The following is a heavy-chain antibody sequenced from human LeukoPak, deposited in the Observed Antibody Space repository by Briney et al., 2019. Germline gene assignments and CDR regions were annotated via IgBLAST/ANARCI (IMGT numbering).Heavy chain of an antibody. Sequence: SETLSLTCTVSGGSVTTSTYYWGWIRQPPGKGLEWIGTIKNSGITHYNPSLKSRLTMSVDTSKNQFSLRLNSVTAADTAVYYCATRRSGSYSEYWGQGILVTVSS. V-gene: IGHV4-39*01. CDR1: GGSVTTSTYY. CDR2: IKNSGIT. CDR3: ATRRSGSYSEY. D-gene: IGHD1-26*01. J-gene: IGHJ4*02.